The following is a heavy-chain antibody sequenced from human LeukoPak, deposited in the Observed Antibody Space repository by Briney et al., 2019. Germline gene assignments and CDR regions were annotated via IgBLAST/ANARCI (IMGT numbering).Heavy chain of an antibody. CDR3: AAVDTAMVTVY. D-gene: IGHD5-18*01. CDR1: GFTFSSYA. Sequence: GGSLRLSCAASGFTFSSYAMSWVRQAPGKGLEWVSAISGSGGSTYYADSVKGRFTISRDNSKNTLYLQMNSLRAEDTAVYYCAAVDTAMVTVYWGQGTLVTVSS. J-gene: IGHJ4*02. CDR2: ISGSGGST. V-gene: IGHV3-23*01.